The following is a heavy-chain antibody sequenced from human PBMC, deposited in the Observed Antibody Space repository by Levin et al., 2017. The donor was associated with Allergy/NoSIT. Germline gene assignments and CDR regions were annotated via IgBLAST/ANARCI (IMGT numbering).Heavy chain of an antibody. CDR1: GFTFSTYV. Sequence: GESLKISCAASGFTFSTYVMRWVRQSPGKGLGWVATITNRGDRTYYADSVKGRFTISRDNSENTLYLQMNILRVEDTALYYCAKGCGDGCYVFDSWGQGTLVTVSS. J-gene: IGHJ4*02. CDR3: AKGCGDGCYVFDS. D-gene: IGHD2-21*01. V-gene: IGHV3-23*01. CDR2: ITNRGDRT.